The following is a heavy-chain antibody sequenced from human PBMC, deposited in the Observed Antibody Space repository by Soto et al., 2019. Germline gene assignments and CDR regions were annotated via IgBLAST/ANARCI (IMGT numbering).Heavy chain of an antibody. V-gene: IGHV1-18*01. D-gene: IGHD3-3*01. CDR2: ITAFNGNT. J-gene: IGHJ4*02. Sequence: ASVKVSCKASGYTFTSYGISWVRQAPGQGLKWMGWITAFNGNTKYAQQFQGRVTMTTDTSTSTAYMELRSLESDDTAVYYCARISQSDFWSGYYYFFDYWGQGTLVTVSS. CDR3: ARISQSDFWSGYYYFFDY. CDR1: GYTFTSYG.